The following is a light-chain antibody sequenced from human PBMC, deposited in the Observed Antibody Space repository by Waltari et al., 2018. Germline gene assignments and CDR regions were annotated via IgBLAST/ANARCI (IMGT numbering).Light chain of an antibody. CDR3: SSYAGSNNLV. V-gene: IGLV2-8*01. J-gene: IGLJ3*02. Sequence: QSALTQPPSASGSPGQSVTISCTGTSSDVGGYNYVSWYQQHPGKAPTRMIYEVSKRPPGFPDRFSGSKSGNTASLTVSGLQAEDEADYYCSSYAGSNNLVFGGGTKLTVL. CDR2: EVS. CDR1: SSDVGGYNY.